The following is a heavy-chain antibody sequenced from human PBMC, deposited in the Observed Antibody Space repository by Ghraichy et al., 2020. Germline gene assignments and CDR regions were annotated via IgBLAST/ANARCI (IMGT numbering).Heavy chain of an antibody. CDR1: GFIFSNYA. V-gene: IGHV3-23*01. Sequence: GGPLRLSCAASGFIFSNYAMYWVRQAPGKGLEWVSAITNNGATTYYPDSVKGRFTISRDNSENTLYLQMNGLRAEDTARYYCAKGGTIESRLDSWGQGTLVTVSS. J-gene: IGHJ4*02. D-gene: IGHD1-7*01. CDR3: AKGGTIESRLDS. CDR2: ITNNGATT.